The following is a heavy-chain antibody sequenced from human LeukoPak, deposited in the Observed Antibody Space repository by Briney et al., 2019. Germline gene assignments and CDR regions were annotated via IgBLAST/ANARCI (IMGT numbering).Heavy chain of an antibody. D-gene: IGHD6-19*01. V-gene: IGHV3-30-3*01. Sequence: GRSLRLSCAASGFTFSSYAMHWVRQAPGKGLEWVAVISYDGSNKYYADSVKGRFTISRDNSKNTLYLQVNSLRAEDTAVYYCARDRYSSGWYGDFDCWGQGTLVTVSS. CDR1: GFTFSSYA. J-gene: IGHJ4*02. CDR2: ISYDGSNK. CDR3: ARDRYSSGWYGDFDC.